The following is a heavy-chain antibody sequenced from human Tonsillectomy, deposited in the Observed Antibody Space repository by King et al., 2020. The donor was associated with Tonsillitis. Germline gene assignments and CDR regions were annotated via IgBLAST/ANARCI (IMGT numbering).Heavy chain of an antibody. D-gene: IGHD3-22*01. CDR3: AKDSPTYYYDSSGYYLLGYFDY. V-gene: IGHV3-23*04. CDR2: ISGSGGST. CDR1: GFTFSSYA. Sequence: VQLVESGGGLVQPGGSLRLSCAASGFTFSSYAMSWVRQAPGKGLEWGSAISGSGGSTYYADSVKGRFTISRDNSKNTLYLQMNSLRAEDTAVYYCAKDSPTYYYDSSGYYLLGYFDYWGQGTLVTVSS. J-gene: IGHJ4*02.